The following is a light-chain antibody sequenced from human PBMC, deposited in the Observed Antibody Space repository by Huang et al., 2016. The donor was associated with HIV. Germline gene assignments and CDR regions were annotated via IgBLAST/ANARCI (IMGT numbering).Light chain of an antibody. Sequence: DVVLTQSPLSLPVTLGQPASIPCQSSHSLLHSDGNTYLNWFLQRPGQSPRRLIYKVSNRDFGVPARFSGSGSGADFTLTISRVEADDIGVYYCMQGTHWPQTFGQGTKVEVK. V-gene: IGKV2-30*02. CDR2: KVS. J-gene: IGKJ1*01. CDR1: HSLLHSDGNTY. CDR3: MQGTHWPQT.